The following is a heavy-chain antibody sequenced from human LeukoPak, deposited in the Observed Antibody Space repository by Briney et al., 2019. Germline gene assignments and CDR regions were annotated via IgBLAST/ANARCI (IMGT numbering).Heavy chain of an antibody. D-gene: IGHD6-6*01. CDR1: GFTFSSHW. J-gene: IGHJ4*02. V-gene: IGHV3-74*01. CDR3: ARAGISGRPPDY. CDR2: INSVGSST. Sequence: PGGSLRLSCAASGFTFSSHWMHWVRQVPGKGLVWVSRINSVGSSTSYADSVKGRFTISRDNAKNTLFVQVNSLRVEDTAVYYCARAGISGRPPDYWGQGTLVTVSS.